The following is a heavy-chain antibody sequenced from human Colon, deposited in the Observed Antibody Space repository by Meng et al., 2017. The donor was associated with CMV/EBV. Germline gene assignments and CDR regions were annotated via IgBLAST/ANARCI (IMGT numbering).Heavy chain of an antibody. CDR1: GYTFTSYD. Sequence: ASVKVSCKASGYTFTSYDITWVRQATGQGLEWMGWMNPNSGNTGYAQKFQGRVTMTRNTSISTAYMELSSLRSEDTAVYYCARGVGYCSSTSCYWDYWGQGTLVTVSS. D-gene: IGHD2-2*03. V-gene: IGHV1-8*01. CDR2: MNPNSGNT. CDR3: ARGVGYCSSTSCYWDY. J-gene: IGHJ4*02.